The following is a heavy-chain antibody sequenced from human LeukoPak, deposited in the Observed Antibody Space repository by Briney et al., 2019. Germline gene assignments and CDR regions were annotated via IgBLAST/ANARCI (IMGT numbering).Heavy chain of an antibody. CDR3: TGVARWTNYFDR. CDR1: GFTFTAFA. V-gene: IGHV3-73*01. D-gene: IGHD5-12*01. Sequence: GGSLRLSCAASGFTFTAFAIHWVRQASGKGLEWVGRIRTRSDSYATVYAASVKGRVTISRDDSKNTAYLQMDSLETEDTAVYYCTGVARWTNYFDRWGQGALVTVSS. J-gene: IGHJ4*02. CDR2: IRTRSDSYAT.